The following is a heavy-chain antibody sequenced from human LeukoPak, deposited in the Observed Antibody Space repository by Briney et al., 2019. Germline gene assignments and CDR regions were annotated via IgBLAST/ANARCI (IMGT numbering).Heavy chain of an antibody. J-gene: IGHJ4*02. V-gene: IGHV3-74*01. CDR1: GFTFSSNW. Sequence: GGSLRLSCAASGFTFSSNWMHWVRQAPGNGLVWISRIDSDGSTTNLADSVKGRFTISRDNSKNTLYLQMTSLRAEDTGVYHCVAIVAARPRWGQGTLVTVSS. CDR2: IDSDGSTT. D-gene: IGHD6-6*01. CDR3: VAIVAARPR.